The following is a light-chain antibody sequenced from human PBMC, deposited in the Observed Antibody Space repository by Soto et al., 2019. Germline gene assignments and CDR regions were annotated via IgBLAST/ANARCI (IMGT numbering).Light chain of an antibody. J-gene: IGLJ1*01. V-gene: IGLV2-14*03. CDR1: SSDIGSYDH. CDR2: AVS. Sequence: SALTQPASVSGSPGQSITISCSGTSSDIGSYDHVAWYQQFPGKSPKLIIYAVSDRPSGVSDRFSGSKSGISASLTISGLHTDDEADYYCISYTDGQSYLFGTGTKATV. CDR3: ISYTDGQSYL.